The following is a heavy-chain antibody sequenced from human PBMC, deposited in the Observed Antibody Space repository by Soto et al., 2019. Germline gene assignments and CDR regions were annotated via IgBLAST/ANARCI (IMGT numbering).Heavy chain of an antibody. V-gene: IGHV3-23*01. J-gene: IGHJ3*01. CDR3: AKARPSGGYYYVEALDV. Sequence: PGGSLRLSCAVSGFTFSNYAVIWVRQAPGEGLEWVSSISSSGVSPYYTDSVKGRFTISRDNSKNTVYLRMSSLRAEDTAIYYCAKARPSGGYYYVEALDVWGQGTLVTVSS. D-gene: IGHD3-10*02. CDR1: GFTFSNYA. CDR2: ISSSGVSP.